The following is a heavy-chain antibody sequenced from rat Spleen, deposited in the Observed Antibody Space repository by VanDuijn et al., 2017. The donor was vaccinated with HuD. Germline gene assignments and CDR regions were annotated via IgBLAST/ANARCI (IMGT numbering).Heavy chain of an antibody. D-gene: IGHD1-2*01. CDR3: ARDSTYASLDY. Sequence: EVQLVESGGGLVQPGRSLKLSCAASGFTFSDYNMAWVRQAPKKGLEWVATIVFDGSGIYYRDSVKGRFTISRDNAQDTLYLQMNSLRSEDTATYYCARDSTYASLDYWGQGVTVTVSS. J-gene: IGHJ2*01. CDR2: IVFDGSGI. CDR1: GFTFSDYN. V-gene: IGHV5-7*01.